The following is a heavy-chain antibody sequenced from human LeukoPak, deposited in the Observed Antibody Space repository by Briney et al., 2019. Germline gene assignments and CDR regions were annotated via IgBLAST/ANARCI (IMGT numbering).Heavy chain of an antibody. CDR3: ASLFRSRGAFDI. V-gene: IGHV4-34*01. CDR2: INHSGST. Sequence: SETLSLTCAVYGGSFSGYYWSWIRQPPGKGLEWIGEINHSGSTNYNPSLKSRVTISVDTSKNQFSLKLNSVTAADTAVYYCASLFRSRGAFDIWGQGTMVTVSS. CDR1: GGSFSGYY. D-gene: IGHD3-10*01. J-gene: IGHJ3*02.